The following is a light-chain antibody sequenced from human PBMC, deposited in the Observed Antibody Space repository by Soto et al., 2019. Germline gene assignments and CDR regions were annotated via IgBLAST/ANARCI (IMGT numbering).Light chain of an antibody. V-gene: IGKV1-5*01. CDR1: QSISTW. CDR2: DVS. CDR3: QQYKTYTT. Sequence: DIQMTQSPSTLSASVGDRVTITCRASQSISTWLVWYQQKPGKAPKVLIYDVSSLQSGVPSRFSGHGSGTDLTLTTSRLKNHDSEIYYCQQYKTYTTFGQGTKVDIK. J-gene: IGKJ2*01.